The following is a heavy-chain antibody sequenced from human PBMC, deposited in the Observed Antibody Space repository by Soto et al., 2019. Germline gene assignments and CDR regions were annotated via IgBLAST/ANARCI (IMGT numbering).Heavy chain of an antibody. J-gene: IGHJ6*02. CDR3: ARIAHGKYYYYGMDV. CDR2: IDWDDDK. V-gene: IGHV2-70*11. CDR1: GFSLSTSGMC. Sequence: GSGPTLVNPTQTLTLTCTFSGFSLSTSGMCVSWIRQPPGKALEWLARIDWDDDKYYSTSLKTRLTISKDTSKNQVVLTMTNMDPVDTATYYCARIAHGKYYYYGMDVWGQGTTVTVSS.